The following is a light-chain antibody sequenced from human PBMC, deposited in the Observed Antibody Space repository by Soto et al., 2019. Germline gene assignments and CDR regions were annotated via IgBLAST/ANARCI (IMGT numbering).Light chain of an antibody. CDR2: DDS. J-gene: IGLJ2*01. V-gene: IGLV3-21*02. Sequence: SYELTQPPSVSVAPGQTARITCGGNNIGSESVHWYQKKPGQAPVLVVYDDSDRPSGIPERFSGSNSGNTATLTISRVEAGDEADYYCQVWDRSSDHRGVSGGGTKLTVL. CDR3: QVWDRSSDHRGV. CDR1: NIGSES.